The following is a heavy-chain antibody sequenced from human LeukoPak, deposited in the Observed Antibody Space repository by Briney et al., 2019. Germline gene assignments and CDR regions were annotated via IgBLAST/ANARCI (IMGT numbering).Heavy chain of an antibody. CDR3: ARPATGYCSSAGCHWDS. D-gene: IGHD2-2*01. Sequence: GGSLRLSCAASGFTFSTHSMYWVRQAPGKGLEWVSSISASSNFIHYAESVRGRFTISRDNAKNSLYLQMNSLGAQDTAVYYCARPATGYCSSAGCHWDSWGQGALVTVSS. J-gene: IGHJ4*02. CDR2: ISASSNFI. V-gene: IGHV3-21*01. CDR1: GFTFSTHS.